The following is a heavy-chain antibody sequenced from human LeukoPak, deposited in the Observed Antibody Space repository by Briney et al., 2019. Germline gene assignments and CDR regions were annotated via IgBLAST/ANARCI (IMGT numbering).Heavy chain of an antibody. V-gene: IGHV3-23*01. J-gene: IGHJ5*02. CDR2: ISGAGGVS. Sequence: PGGSLRLSCAASDFTFMRHTMSWVRQAPGKGLEWVSGISGAGGVSYYADSVKGRFTISRDNSKNTFYLKMTNLGVEDTATYYFAKDYTAVRDEIVVKHWFDHWGRGTLVIVSS. CDR3: AKDYTAVRDEIVVKHWFDH. D-gene: IGHD2-15*01. CDR1: DFTFMRHT.